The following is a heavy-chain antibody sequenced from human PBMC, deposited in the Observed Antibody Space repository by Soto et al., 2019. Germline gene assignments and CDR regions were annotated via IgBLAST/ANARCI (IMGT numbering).Heavy chain of an antibody. V-gene: IGHV4-4*07. CDR2: FYTSGST. D-gene: IGHD3-10*01. CDR1: GGSISSYY. Sequence: SETLSLTCTVSGGSISSYYWSWIRQPPGKGLEWIGRFYTSGSTIYNPSLKSRVTMSVDTSNNQFSLKLTSVTPADTAVYYCARDRGGFDYWGQGTLVTVSS. J-gene: IGHJ4*02. CDR3: ARDRGGFDY.